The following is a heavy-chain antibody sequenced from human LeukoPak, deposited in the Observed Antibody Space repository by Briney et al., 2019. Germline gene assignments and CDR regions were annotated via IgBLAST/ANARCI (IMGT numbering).Heavy chain of an antibody. Sequence: GGSLRLSCAASGFTFSSYEMNWVRQAPGKGLEWVTVIWYDGSNKYYADSVKGRFTISRDNSKNTLYLQMNSLRAEDTALYYCARSSYGSGSYPTPDYWGQGTLVTVSS. CDR3: ARSSYGSGSYPTPDY. V-gene: IGHV3-33*08. D-gene: IGHD3-10*01. CDR1: GFTFSSYE. CDR2: IWYDGSNK. J-gene: IGHJ4*02.